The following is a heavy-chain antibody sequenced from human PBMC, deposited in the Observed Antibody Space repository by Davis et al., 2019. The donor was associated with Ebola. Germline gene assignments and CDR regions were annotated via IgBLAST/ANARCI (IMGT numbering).Heavy chain of an antibody. CDR1: GGSFSGYY. J-gene: IGHJ6*03. Sequence: SETLSLTCTVSGGSFSGYYWSWIRQPPGKGLEWIGEINHSGSTNYNPSLKSRVTISVDTSKNQFSLKLSSVTAADTAVYYCARVTPYCSSTSCLFYYYYMDVWGKGTTVTVSS. D-gene: IGHD2-2*01. CDR2: INHSGST. V-gene: IGHV4-34*01. CDR3: ARVTPYCSSTSCLFYYYYMDV.